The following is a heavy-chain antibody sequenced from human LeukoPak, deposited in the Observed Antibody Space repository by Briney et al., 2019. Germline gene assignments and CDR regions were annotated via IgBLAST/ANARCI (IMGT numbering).Heavy chain of an antibody. J-gene: IGHJ4*02. D-gene: IGHD5-12*01. V-gene: IGHV3-23*01. CDR3: ANNLGYSISY. CDR2: ISDSGGST. Sequence: HSGGSLRLSCAASGFTFNNYAMAWVRQAPGRGLEWVSSISDSGGSTNYADPVKGRFTISRDNSKNTLYLQMNSLRAEDTATYYCANNLGYSISYWGQGSLVTVSS. CDR1: GFTFNNYA.